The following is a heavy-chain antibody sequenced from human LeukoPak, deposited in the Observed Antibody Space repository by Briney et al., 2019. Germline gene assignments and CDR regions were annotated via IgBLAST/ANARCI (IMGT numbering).Heavy chain of an antibody. V-gene: IGHV1-18*01. CDR3: ARVGHTNLPGFDI. D-gene: IGHD1-1*01. J-gene: IGHJ3*02. CDR1: GYTFTSYG. CDR2: ISAYNGNT. Sequence: GASVKVSCKASGYTFTSYGISWVRQAPGQGLEWMGWISAYNGNTNYAQKFQGRVTMTEDTSTDTAYMELSSLRSEDTAVYYCARVGHTNLPGFDIWGQGTMVTVSS.